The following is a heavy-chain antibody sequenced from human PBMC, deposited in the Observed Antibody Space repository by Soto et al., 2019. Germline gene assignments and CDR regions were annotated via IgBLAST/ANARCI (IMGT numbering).Heavy chain of an antibody. V-gene: IGHV4-59*08. Sequence: SETLSLTCTVSGGSISPNYWSWIRQPPGKGLEWIGYIYFGGTTMYNPSLKSRVTISVDTSKNQFSLKLTSVTAADTAVYYCARLGGYFQALDSWGQGTLVTVSS. CDR1: GGSISPNY. CDR2: IYFGGTT. J-gene: IGHJ4*02. CDR3: ARLGGYFQALDS. D-gene: IGHD3-22*01.